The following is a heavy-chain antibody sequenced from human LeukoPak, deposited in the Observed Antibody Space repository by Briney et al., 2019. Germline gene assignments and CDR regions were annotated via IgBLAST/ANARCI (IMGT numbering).Heavy chain of an antibody. CDR1: GFAFNRRG. V-gene: IGHV3-30*18. CDR3: AKDLGHKIAHYLDN. J-gene: IGHJ4*02. Sequence: PGTSLSLSCVTSGFAFNRRGMHWVRQAPGKGLEWVAVISADGTETYYADSVKGRFTISRDSSQNTLYLHMNGLRFEDTAVYYCAKDLGHKIAHYLDNWCQEILVTVSS. D-gene: IGHD7-27*01. CDR2: ISADGTET.